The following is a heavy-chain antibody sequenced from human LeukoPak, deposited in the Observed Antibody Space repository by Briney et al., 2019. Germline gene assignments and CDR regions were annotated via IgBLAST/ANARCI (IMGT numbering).Heavy chain of an antibody. V-gene: IGHV3-33*01. CDR2: IWYDGSNK. Sequence: GRSLRLSCAASGFTFSSYGMHWVRQAPGKGLEWVAVIWYDGSNKYYADSVKGRFTISRDNSKNTLYLQMNSLRADDTAVYYCARWSEGSSSWPRDFDYWGQGTLVTVSS. CDR1: GFTFSSYG. J-gene: IGHJ4*02. CDR3: ARWSEGSSSWPRDFDY. D-gene: IGHD6-13*01.